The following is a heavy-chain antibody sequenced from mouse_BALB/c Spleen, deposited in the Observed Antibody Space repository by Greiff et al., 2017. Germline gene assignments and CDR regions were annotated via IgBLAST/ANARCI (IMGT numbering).Heavy chain of an antibody. CDR3: ARSGYYGRYFDV. Sequence: DVMLVESGGGLVQPGGSRKLSCAASGFTFSSFGMHWVRQAPEKGLEWVAYISSGSSTIYYADTVKGRFTISRDNPKNTLFLQMTSLRSEDTAMYYCARSGYYGRYFDVWGAGTTVTVSS. CDR2: ISSGSSTI. V-gene: IGHV5-17*02. CDR1: GFTFSSFG. D-gene: IGHD1-2*01. J-gene: IGHJ1*01.